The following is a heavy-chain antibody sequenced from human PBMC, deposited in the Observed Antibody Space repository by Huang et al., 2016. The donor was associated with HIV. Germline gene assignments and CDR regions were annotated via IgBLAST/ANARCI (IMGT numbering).Heavy chain of an antibody. CDR3: AKARDSSSRGVYWYFDH. CDR1: GFTFSSYG. V-gene: IGHV3-30*18. J-gene: IGHJ2*01. CDR2: ISYDGRKE. Sequence: QVQLVESGGGVVQPGRSLRLSCAASGFTFSSYGMHWGRQAPGKGLEWVAVISYDGRKEYYAYSVKGRFKISRDTSKNTLYLQMNNVRAEDTAVYYCAKARDSSSRGVYWYFDHWGRGSPVTVSS. D-gene: IGHD6-6*01.